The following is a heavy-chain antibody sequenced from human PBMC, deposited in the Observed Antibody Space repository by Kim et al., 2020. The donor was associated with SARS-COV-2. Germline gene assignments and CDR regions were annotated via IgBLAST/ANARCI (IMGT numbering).Heavy chain of an antibody. D-gene: IGHD2-15*01. J-gene: IGHJ4*02. CDR2: T. CDR3: ANDVVAGGVDF. V-gene: IGHV3-23*01. Sequence: TGYADAEEGRFNISRDNAKNTLYLQINSLRPEDTALYYCANDVVAGGVDFWGQGTVVTVSS.